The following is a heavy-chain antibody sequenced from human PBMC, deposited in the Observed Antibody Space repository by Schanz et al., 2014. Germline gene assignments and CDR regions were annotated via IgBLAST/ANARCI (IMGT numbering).Heavy chain of an antibody. CDR1: GGSISSGSYY. CDR3: ARDMVENWFDS. D-gene: IGHD3-10*01. CDR2: IYSTGST. J-gene: IGHJ5*01. Sequence: QVQLQESGPGLVKPSQTLSLTCTVSGGSISSGSYYWSWIRQPAGKGLEWIGRIYSTGSTNYNPSLKSRDTIPKAPSNTQYSEKLTSGTAADTAVYYCARDMVENWFDSWGQGTLVTVSS. V-gene: IGHV4-61*02.